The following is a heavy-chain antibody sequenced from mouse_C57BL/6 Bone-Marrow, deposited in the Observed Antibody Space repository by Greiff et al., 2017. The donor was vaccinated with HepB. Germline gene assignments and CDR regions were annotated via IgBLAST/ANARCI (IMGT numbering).Heavy chain of an antibody. D-gene: IGHD1-1*01. J-gene: IGHJ2*01. CDR2: IDPENGDT. V-gene: IGHV14-4*01. CDR1: GFNIKDDY. Sequence: EVQLQQSGAELVRPGASVKLSCTASGFNIKDDYMHWVKQRPEQGLEWIGWIDPENGDTEYASKFQGKATITADAFSNTAYLQLSSLTSEDTAVYYCTFYYGSYYWGQGTTLTVSS. CDR3: TFYYGSYY.